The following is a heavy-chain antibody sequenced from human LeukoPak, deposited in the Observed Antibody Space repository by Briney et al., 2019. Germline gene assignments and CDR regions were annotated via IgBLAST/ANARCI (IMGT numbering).Heavy chain of an antibody. V-gene: IGHV3-30*09. J-gene: IGHJ4*02. CDR3: AKSYDNGWYVCDY. CDR1: GFTFSNFA. CDR2: ISYDGSIK. Sequence: PGRSLRLSCAASGFTFSNFAMNWVRQAPGQGLEWAAFISYDGSIKSYADSVKGRFAVSRDNSKNTLYLQMNSLRPEDTAFYYCAKSYDNGWYVCDYWDQESLVTVSS. D-gene: IGHD6-19*01.